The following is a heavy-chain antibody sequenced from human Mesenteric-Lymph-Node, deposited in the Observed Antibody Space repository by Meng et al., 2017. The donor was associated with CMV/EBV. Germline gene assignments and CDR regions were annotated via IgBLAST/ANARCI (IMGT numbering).Heavy chain of an antibody. D-gene: IGHD3-3*01. J-gene: IGHJ4*02. CDR1: GGSISTNY. V-gene: IGHV4-59*07. Sequence: SDTLSLTCTVSGGSISTNYWSWIRQAPGKGLESIAYIYYTGSTNYNPSLKSRVTISVDTSKKQFSLKLSSVTAADTAVYYCARAGWSGYYFDDWDQGTLVTVSS. CDR3: ARAGWSGYYFDD. CDR2: IYYTGST.